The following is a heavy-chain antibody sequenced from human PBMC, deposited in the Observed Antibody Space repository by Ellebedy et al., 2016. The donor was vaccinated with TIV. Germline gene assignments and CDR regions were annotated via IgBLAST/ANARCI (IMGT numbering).Heavy chain of an antibody. D-gene: IGHD1-7*01. CDR2: ISYDGSNK. J-gene: IGHJ6*02. CDR1: GFTFSSYG. V-gene: IGHV3-30*18. Sequence: GGSLRLSXAASGFTFSSYGMHWVRQAPGKGLEWVAVISYDGSNKYYADSVKGRFTISRDNSKNTLYLQMNSLRAEDTAVYYCAKDFELMGGMDVWGQGTTVTVSS. CDR3: AKDFELMGGMDV.